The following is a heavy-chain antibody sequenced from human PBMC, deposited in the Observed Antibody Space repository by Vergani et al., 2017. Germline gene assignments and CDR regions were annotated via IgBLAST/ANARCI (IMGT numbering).Heavy chain of an antibody. CDR3: AKDNNIMGALHY. CDR2: ISGSGSNT. J-gene: IGHJ4*02. Sequence: EVQLLESGGGLVQPGGSLRLSCAASGFTFSSYAINWVRQSPGKGLEWVSAISGSGSNTYYADSVKGRFTISRDNSKHTLYLQMNSLRAEDTAVYYCAKDNNIMGALHYWGQGTLVAVSS. CDR1: GFTFSSYA. D-gene: IGHD5-12*01. V-gene: IGHV3-23*01.